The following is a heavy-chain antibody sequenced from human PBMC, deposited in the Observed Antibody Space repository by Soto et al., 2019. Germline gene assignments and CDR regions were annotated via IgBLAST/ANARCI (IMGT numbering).Heavy chain of an antibody. J-gene: IGHJ6*02. CDR2: ISGSGGST. V-gene: IGHV3-23*01. D-gene: IGHD6-13*01. Sequence: EVQLLESGGGLVQPGGSLRLSCAASGFTFSSYAMSWVRQAPGKGLEWVSAISGSGGSTYYADSVKGRFTISRDNSKNTLYLQMNSLRAEDTAVYYCARVEYSSSWFFYGMDVWGQGTTVTVSS. CDR1: GFTFSSYA. CDR3: ARVEYSSSWFFYGMDV.